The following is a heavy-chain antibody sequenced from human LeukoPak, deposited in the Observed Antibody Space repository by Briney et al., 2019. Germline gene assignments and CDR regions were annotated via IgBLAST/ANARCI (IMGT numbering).Heavy chain of an antibody. V-gene: IGHV4-34*01. CDR1: GGSFSGYH. CDR2: INHSGST. J-gene: IGHJ5*02. D-gene: IGHD3-3*01. CDR3: ACKRYYDFWSGYLNWFDP. Sequence: SETLSLTCAVYGGSFSGYHRSWIRQPPGKGLEWIGEINHSGSTNYNPSLKSRVTISVDTSKNQFSLKLSSVTAADTAVYYCACKRYYDFWSGYLNWFDPWGQGTLVTVSS.